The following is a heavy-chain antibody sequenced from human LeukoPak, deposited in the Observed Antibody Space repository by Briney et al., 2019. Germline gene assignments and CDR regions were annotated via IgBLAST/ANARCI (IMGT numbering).Heavy chain of an antibody. CDR2: IYYSGST. CDR1: GGSISSTSYY. Sequence: SETLSLTCAVSGGSISSTSYYWAWIRQPPGKGLEWIGTIYYSGSTYHNPSLKSRVTLSVDTSRNQFSLRLSSVDAADTAVYYCAKAGVRYFDSSGLYAFDFWGQGTSVTVSS. CDR3: AKAGVRYFDSSGLYAFDF. V-gene: IGHV4-39*01. D-gene: IGHD3-22*01. J-gene: IGHJ3*01.